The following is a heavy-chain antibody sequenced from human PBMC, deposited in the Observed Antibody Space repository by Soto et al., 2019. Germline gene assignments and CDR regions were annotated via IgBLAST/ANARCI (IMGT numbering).Heavy chain of an antibody. Sequence: GSGPTLVNPTQTLTLTCTFSGFSLSTSGEGVGWIRQPPGKGLEWLALIYWNDDKPYSPSLKNRLTVTKDASKNQVVLTMTNMEPLDTATYYFVHSNYTFFWSGYYSFYFDYWGQGTLVTVSS. CDR1: GFSLSTSGEG. J-gene: IGHJ4*02. CDR2: IYWNDDK. V-gene: IGHV2-5*01. CDR3: VHSNYTFFWSGYYSFYFDY. D-gene: IGHD3-3*01.